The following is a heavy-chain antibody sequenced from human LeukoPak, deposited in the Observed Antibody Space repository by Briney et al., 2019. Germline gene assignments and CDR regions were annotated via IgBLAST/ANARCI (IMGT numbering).Heavy chain of an antibody. CDR2: IWYDGSNK. J-gene: IGHJ2*01. D-gene: IGHD6-6*01. Sequence: PGRSLRLSCAASGFTFSSYGMHWVRQAPGKGLEWVAVIWYDGSNKYYADSVKGRFTISRDNSKNTLYLQMNSLRAEDTAVYYCARWARNPRYFDLWGRGTLVTVSS. V-gene: IGHV3-33*08. CDR3: ARWARNPRYFDL. CDR1: GFTFSSYG.